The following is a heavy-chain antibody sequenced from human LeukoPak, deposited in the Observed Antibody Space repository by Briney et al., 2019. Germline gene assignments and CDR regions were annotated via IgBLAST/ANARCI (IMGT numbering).Heavy chain of an antibody. CDR3: AKGYYYYYMDV. CDR1: GFTFSSFA. CDR2: FSGSGGST. J-gene: IGHJ6*03. Sequence: PGGSLRLSCAASGFTFSSFAMSWVRQAPGKGLEWVSTFSGSGGSTYFADSVKGRFTISRDNSKNTLYLQMNSLRAEDTAVYYCAKGYYYYYMDVWGKGTTVTISS. V-gene: IGHV3-23*01.